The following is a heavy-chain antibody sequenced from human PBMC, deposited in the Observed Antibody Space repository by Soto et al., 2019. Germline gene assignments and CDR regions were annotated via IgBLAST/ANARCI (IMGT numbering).Heavy chain of an antibody. CDR1: GGSISSSSYY. Sequence: PSETLSLTCTVSGGSISSSSYYWGWIRQPPGKGLEWIGSIYYSGSTYYTPSLKSRVTISVDTSKNQFSLKLSSVTAADTAVYYCARHGSVDDYVWGSYRSPLGGMDVWGQGTTVTVSS. CDR3: ARHGSVDDYVWGSYRSPLGGMDV. D-gene: IGHD3-16*02. V-gene: IGHV4-39*01. J-gene: IGHJ6*02. CDR2: IYYSGST.